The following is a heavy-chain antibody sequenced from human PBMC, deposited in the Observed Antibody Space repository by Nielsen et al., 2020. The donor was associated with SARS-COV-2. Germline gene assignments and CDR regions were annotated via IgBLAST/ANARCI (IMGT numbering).Heavy chain of an antibody. CDR1: GYTFTSYG. V-gene: IGHV1-2*04. CDR3: ARGPLRYGMDV. J-gene: IGHJ6*02. CDR2: INPNSGGT. Sequence: ASVKAPCKASGYTFTSYGISWVRQPPRQGLEWMGWINPNSGGTNYAQKFQGWVTMTRDTSISTAYMELSRLRSDDTAVYYCARGPLRYGMDVWGQGTTVTVSS.